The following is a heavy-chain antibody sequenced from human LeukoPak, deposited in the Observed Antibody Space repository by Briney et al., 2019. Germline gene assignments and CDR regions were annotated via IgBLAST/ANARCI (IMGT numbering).Heavy chain of an antibody. CDR1: GFTFRSHA. J-gene: IGHJ3*02. V-gene: IGHV3-30*18. Sequence: GGSLRLSCAASGFTFRSHAMHWVRQAPGKGLEWVAVISYDGSSKHYVNSVKGRFTISRDNSKNTLYLQMNSLRAEDTAVYYCANKATIFGPGEDGAFDIWGQGTMVTVSS. CDR3: ANKATIFGPGEDGAFDI. CDR2: ISYDGSSK. D-gene: IGHD3-3*01.